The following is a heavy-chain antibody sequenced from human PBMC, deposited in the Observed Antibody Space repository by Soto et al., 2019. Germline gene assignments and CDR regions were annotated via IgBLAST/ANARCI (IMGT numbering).Heavy chain of an antibody. J-gene: IGHJ4*02. CDR3: ARHKIWAFDY. Sequence: NPSETLSLTCTVSGGSISSSSYYWGWIRQPPGKGLVWIGSIFYSGSTYYNPSLKSRVTISVDTSKNQFSLKLSSVTAADTAVYYCARHKIWAFDYWGQGTLVTVS. CDR1: GGSISSSSYY. D-gene: IGHD3-16*01. CDR2: IFYSGST. V-gene: IGHV4-39*01.